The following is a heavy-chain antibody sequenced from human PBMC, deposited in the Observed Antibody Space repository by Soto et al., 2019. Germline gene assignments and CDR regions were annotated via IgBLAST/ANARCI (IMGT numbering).Heavy chain of an antibody. CDR3: ARGLEWSWSLDP. V-gene: IGHV1-8*01. Sequence: QVQLVQSGAEVKKPGASVKVSCKASGYTFTSYDINWVRQATGQGLEWMGWMNPNSGNTGYAQKFQGXVXXXRHXSISTAYMELSSLRSEDTAMYYCARGLEWSWSLDPWGQGTLVTVSS. CDR1: GYTFTSYD. D-gene: IGHD3-3*01. J-gene: IGHJ5*02. CDR2: MNPNSGNT.